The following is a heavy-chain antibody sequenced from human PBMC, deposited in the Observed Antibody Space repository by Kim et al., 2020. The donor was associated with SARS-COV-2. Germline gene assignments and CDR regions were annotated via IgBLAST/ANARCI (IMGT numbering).Heavy chain of an antibody. Sequence: GGSLRLSCAASGFTFSSYGMHWVRQAPGKGLEWVAVIWYDGSNKYYADSVKGRFTISRDNSKNTLYLQMNSLRAEDTAVYYCARAAYSSGWFWFGYWGQGTLVTVSS. CDR2: IWYDGSNK. CDR1: GFTFSSYG. CDR3: ARAAYSSGWFWFGY. J-gene: IGHJ4*02. D-gene: IGHD6-19*01. V-gene: IGHV3-33*01.